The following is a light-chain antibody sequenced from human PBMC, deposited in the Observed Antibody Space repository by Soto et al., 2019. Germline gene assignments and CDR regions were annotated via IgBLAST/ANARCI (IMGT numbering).Light chain of an antibody. Sequence: EIVLTQSPATLSLSPGERATLSCRASQSVSSYLAWYQQKPGQAPRLLIDDASNRATGIPARFSGSGSGTGSKLTITSPLPEDVAVYYCEQHNYWPPMTFGQGTRLEI. V-gene: IGKV3-11*01. CDR2: DAS. J-gene: IGKJ5*01. CDR1: QSVSSY. CDR3: EQHNYWPPMT.